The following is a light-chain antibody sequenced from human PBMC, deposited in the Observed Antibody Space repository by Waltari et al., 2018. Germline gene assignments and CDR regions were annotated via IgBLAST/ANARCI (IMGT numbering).Light chain of an antibody. CDR3: QSYDSSLRSKM. CDR1: SSNIGAGYV. CDR2: DTY. V-gene: IGLV1-40*01. Sequence: QSVLTQPPSVSGAPGQRVTISCTGSSSNIGAGYVHWYQQLPRTAPKLLIYDTYNRPSGVPDRFSASKSGSSASLAITGLQAEDEADYYCQSYDSSLRSKMFGGGTKLTVL. J-gene: IGLJ3*02.